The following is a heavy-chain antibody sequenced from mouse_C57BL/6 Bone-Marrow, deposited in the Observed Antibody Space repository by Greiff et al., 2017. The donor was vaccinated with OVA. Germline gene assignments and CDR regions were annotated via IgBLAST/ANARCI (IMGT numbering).Heavy chain of an antibody. CDR3: AIRGHYYGSSSFDY. Sequence: VQLQQSGPELVKPGASVEIPCKASGYTFTDYNMDWVKQSHGKSLEWIGDINPNNGGTIYNQKVKGKATLTVDKSSSTAYMELRSLTSEDTAVYYCAIRGHYYGSSSFDYWGQGTTLTVSS. J-gene: IGHJ2*01. CDR1: GYTFTDYN. CDR2: INPNNGGT. D-gene: IGHD1-1*01. V-gene: IGHV1-18*01.